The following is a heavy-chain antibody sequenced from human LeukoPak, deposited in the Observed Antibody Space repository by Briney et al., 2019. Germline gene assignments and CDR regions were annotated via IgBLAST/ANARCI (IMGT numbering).Heavy chain of an antibody. CDR2: INPNSGGT. D-gene: IGHD1-26*01. V-gene: IGHV1-2*02. J-gene: IGHJ4*02. CDR1: GYTFTGYY. CDR3: ARDWESYSGSYSLDY. Sequence: ASEKVSCKASGYTFTGYYMHWVRQAPGQGLEWMGWINPNSGGTNYAQKFQGRVTMTTDTSTSTAYMELRSLRPDDTAVYYCARDWESYSGSYSLDYWGQGTLVTVSS.